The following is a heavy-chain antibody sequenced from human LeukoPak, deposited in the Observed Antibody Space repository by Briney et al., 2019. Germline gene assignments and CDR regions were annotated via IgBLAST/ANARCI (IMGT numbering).Heavy chain of an antibody. CDR2: ISSSGSTI. D-gene: IGHD6-13*01. V-gene: IGHV3-11*01. Sequence: GGSLRLSCAASGCTFSDYYMSWIHQAPGKGLEWVSYISSSGSTIYYADSVKGRFTISRDNAKNSLYLQMNSLRAEDTAVYYCARDRRDSSRTYNYYYYYYMDVWGKGTTVTVSS. J-gene: IGHJ6*03. CDR1: GCTFSDYY. CDR3: ARDRRDSSRTYNYYYYYYMDV.